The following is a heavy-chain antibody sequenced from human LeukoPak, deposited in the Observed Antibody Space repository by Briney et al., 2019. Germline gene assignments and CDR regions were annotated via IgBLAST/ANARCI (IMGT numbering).Heavy chain of an antibody. V-gene: IGHV3-30*02. Sequence: GGSLRLSCAASGFTFSSYGVHCVRQAPGRGLEGVAFIRYDGSNKYYADSVKGRFTISRDNSKTTLYLQMNSLRAEDTAVYYCAKVGPDPVQLELFDYWGQGTLVTVSS. CDR3: AKVGPDPVQLELFDY. J-gene: IGHJ4*02. D-gene: IGHD1-1*01. CDR1: GFTFSSYG. CDR2: IRYDGSNK.